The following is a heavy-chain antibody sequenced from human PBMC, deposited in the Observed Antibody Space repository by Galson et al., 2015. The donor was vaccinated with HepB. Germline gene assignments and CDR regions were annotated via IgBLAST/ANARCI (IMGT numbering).Heavy chain of an antibody. Sequence: TLSLPCAVFGGSISSTNWWNWVRQPPGKGLEWIGEIYHSGSTNYNPSLKSRVTISLDKSKTQFSLRLTSVTAADTAVYYCARAPYGDSGVGAFHIWGQGTMVTVSS. CDR3: ARAPYGDSGVGAFHI. J-gene: IGHJ3*02. CDR2: IYHSGST. V-gene: IGHV4-4*02. D-gene: IGHD4-17*01. CDR1: GGSISSTNW.